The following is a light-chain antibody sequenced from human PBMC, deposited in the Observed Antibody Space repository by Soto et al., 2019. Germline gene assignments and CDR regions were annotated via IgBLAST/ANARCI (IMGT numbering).Light chain of an antibody. V-gene: IGKV3-20*01. CDR2: VAS. J-gene: IGKJ1*01. CDR3: QQYGRT. CDR1: QSISSSY. Sequence: EIVLTQSPGTLSLSLGERATLSCRASQSISSSYLAWYQQKPGQAPRLLIFVASSRATGIPDRFSGSGSGTDFTLTISRLEPEDFAVYYCQQYGRTFGQGTKV.